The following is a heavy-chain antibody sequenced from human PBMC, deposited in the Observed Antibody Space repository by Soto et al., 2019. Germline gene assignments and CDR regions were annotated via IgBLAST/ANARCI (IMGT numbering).Heavy chain of an antibody. V-gene: IGHV1-18*01. CDR3: AKDNDIVVVPAVPYYFDY. D-gene: IGHD2-2*01. Sequence: GASVKVSCKASGYTFTSYGISWVRQAPGQGLERMGWISAYNGNTNYAQKLQGRVTMTTDTSTSTAYMELGSLRSDDTAVYYCAKDNDIVVVPAVPYYFDYWGQGTLVTVSS. CDR1: GYTFTSYG. CDR2: ISAYNGNT. J-gene: IGHJ4*02.